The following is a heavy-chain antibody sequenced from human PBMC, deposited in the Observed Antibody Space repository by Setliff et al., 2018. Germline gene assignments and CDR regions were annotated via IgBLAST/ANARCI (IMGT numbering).Heavy chain of an antibody. CDR3: ARSRYTSRWYEMSAMDV. V-gene: IGHV3-30*01. CDR2: ITYDGSNK. CDR1: GFTFSSYA. J-gene: IGHJ6*03. Sequence: GGSLRLSCAASGFTFSSYAMHWVRQAPGKGLEWVAVITYDGSNKFYADSVRGRFTISRDISKNTLYVQMNSLRPEDTAVYYGARSRYTSRWYEMSAMDVWGKGTTVTVSS. D-gene: IGHD6-13*01.